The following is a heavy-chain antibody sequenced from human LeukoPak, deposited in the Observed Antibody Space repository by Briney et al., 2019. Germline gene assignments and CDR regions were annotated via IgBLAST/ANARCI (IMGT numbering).Heavy chain of an antibody. CDR1: GYTFTSYG. D-gene: IGHD4-11*01. CDR3: LGDSNPILLGLDV. V-gene: IGHV1-18*01. J-gene: IGHJ6*02. Sequence: GASVKVSCKASGYTFTSYGISWVRQAPGQGLEWMGWINGNIGNTNYAQKFQGRVTMTTDTSTSTAYMELKSLRSDDTGLFCCLGDSNPILLGLDVWGQGTTVTVSS. CDR2: INGNIGNT.